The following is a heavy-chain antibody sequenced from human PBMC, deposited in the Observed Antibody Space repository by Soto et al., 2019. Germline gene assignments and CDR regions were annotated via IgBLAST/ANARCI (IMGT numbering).Heavy chain of an antibody. CDR1: GFTFTGYA. CDR2: ISGSGSST. CDR3: ARPRDTAMETYNWFDP. J-gene: IGHJ5*02. Sequence: PGGSLRLSCAASGFTFTGYAMSWVRQAPGKGLEWVSGISGSGSSTDYADSVKGRFIISRDSSNNTVYLQMNSLTAEDTAVYYCARPRDTAMETYNWFDPWGQGTLVTVSS. V-gene: IGHV3-23*01. D-gene: IGHD5-18*01.